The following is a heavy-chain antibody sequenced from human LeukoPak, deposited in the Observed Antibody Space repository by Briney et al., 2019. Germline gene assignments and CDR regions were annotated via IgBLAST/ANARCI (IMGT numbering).Heavy chain of an antibody. CDR1: GFTLSRNS. CDR3: ARGRQNSGSYSDAFDI. D-gene: IGHD1-26*01. CDR2: ISTSSSYI. V-gene: IGHV3-21*01. Sequence: TGGSLRLSCAASGFTLSRNSMNWVRQAPGKGLEWVSSISTSSSYIYYADSVKGRFTISRHNAKNSLYLQMNSLRAEDTAVYYCARGRQNSGSYSDAFDIWGQGTMVTVSS. J-gene: IGHJ3*02.